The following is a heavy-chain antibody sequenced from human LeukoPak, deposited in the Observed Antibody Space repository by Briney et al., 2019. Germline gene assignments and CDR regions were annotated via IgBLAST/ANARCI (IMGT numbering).Heavy chain of an antibody. V-gene: IGHV3-48*01. Sequence: GGSLRLSCAASGFTFSPYAMSWVRQAPGKGLEWVSYISSSSSTIYYADSVKGRFTISRDNAKNSLYLQMNSLRAEDTAVYYCARGAYYYEDWGQGTLVTVSS. D-gene: IGHD3-22*01. CDR3: ARGAYYYED. CDR1: GFTFSPYA. CDR2: ISSSSSTI. J-gene: IGHJ4*02.